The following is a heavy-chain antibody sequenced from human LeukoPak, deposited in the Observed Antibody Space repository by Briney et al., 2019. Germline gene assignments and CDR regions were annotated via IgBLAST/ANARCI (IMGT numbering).Heavy chain of an antibody. D-gene: IGHD3-3*01. CDR2: IRYDGTNK. V-gene: IGHV3-30*02. J-gene: IGHJ4*02. CDR1: GFTFSNYG. CDR3: AKEYDFWSGYYIY. Sequence: GGSLRLSCAASGFTFSNYGMHWVRQAPGKGLEWVAFIRYDGTNKHFADSVKGRFTISRDNSKNTLYLQMNSLRAEDTAVYYCAKEYDFWSGYYIYWGRGTLVTVSS.